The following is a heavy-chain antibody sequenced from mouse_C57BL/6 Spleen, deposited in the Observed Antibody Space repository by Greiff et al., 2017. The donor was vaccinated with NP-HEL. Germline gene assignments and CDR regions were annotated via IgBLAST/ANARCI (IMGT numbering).Heavy chain of an antibody. CDR2: IHPNSGST. CDR1: GYTFTSYW. Sequence: VQLQQSGAELVKPGASVKLSCKASGYTFTSYWMHWVKQRPGQGLEWIGMIHPNSGSTNYNEKFKSKATLTVDKSSSTAYMQLSSLTSEDSAVYYCARSEGGDAMDYWGQGTSVTVSS. J-gene: IGHJ4*01. CDR3: ARSEGGDAMDY. V-gene: IGHV1-64*01.